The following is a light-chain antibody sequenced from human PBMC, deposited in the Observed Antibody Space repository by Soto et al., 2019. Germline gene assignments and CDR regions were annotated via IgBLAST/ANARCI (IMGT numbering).Light chain of an antibody. CDR3: AVWDDSLSGWV. Sequence: QSVLTQPPSASGTPGQRVTISCSGSSSNIGTNYVYWYQQLPGTAPKLLIYRNNHRPSGVPDRFSGSKSGTSASLAISGLRSEDEADHYCAVWDDSLSGWVFGGGTKLTVL. CDR1: SSNIGTNY. J-gene: IGLJ3*02. CDR2: RNN. V-gene: IGLV1-47*01.